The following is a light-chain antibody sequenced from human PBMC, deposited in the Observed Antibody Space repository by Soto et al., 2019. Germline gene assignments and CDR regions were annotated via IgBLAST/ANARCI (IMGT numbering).Light chain of an antibody. CDR1: SSDIGAYNY. CDR2: LNN. J-gene: IGLJ2*01. Sequence: QSALTQPASVSGSPGQSITISCTGTSSDIGAYNYVSWYQQHPGKAPKLLIYLNNNRPSGVPDRFSGSKSGTSASLAISGLLAEDEADYYCQSYDMTLTGAIFGGGTKVTVL. CDR3: QSYDMTLTGAI. V-gene: IGLV2-14*01.